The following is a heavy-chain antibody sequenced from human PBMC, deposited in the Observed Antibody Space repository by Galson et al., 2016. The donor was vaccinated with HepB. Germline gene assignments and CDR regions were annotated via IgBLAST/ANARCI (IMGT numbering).Heavy chain of an antibody. Sequence: QSGAEVKKPGESLKISCQGSGYKFTSCWIGWVRQVPGKGLEWMGTIYPGDSDTRYSPSFQGQVTISVDKSISTAYLQWSSLKASDSAMYYCARHELHSNSWYMDSWGQGTLVTVSS. V-gene: IGHV5-51*01. CDR1: GYKFTSCW. D-gene: IGHD6-13*01. J-gene: IGHJ4*02. CDR3: ARHELHSNSWYMDS. CDR2: IYPGDSDT.